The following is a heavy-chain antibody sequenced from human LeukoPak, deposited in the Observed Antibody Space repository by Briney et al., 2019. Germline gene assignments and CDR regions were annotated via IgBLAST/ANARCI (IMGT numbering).Heavy chain of an antibody. CDR1: GDSLSRSSYY. J-gene: IGHJ4*02. Sequence: SETLSLTCSVSGDSLSRSSYYWGWIRQPPGKGLEWIGSVYYTGNTYYNPSLKSRVTMSVDTSKNQFSLKLSSVTAADTAVYFCARGRSFVVARDYWGQGTLVTVSS. CDR3: ARGRSFVVARDY. V-gene: IGHV4-39*01. D-gene: IGHD2-15*01. CDR2: VYYTGNT.